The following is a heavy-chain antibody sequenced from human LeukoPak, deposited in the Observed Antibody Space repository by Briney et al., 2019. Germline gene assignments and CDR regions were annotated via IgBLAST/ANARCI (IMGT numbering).Heavy chain of an antibody. CDR2: IYSGGST. J-gene: IGHJ4*02. D-gene: IGHD6-13*01. CDR3: ARGGMYSSSWYRFDY. Sequence: GRSLRLSCAASGFTVSSNYMSWVRQAPGKGLEWVSVIYSGGSTYYADSVKGRFTISRDNSKNTLYLQMNTLRAEDTAVYYCARGGMYSSSWYRFDYWGQGTLVTVSS. CDR1: GFTVSSNY. V-gene: IGHV3-66*01.